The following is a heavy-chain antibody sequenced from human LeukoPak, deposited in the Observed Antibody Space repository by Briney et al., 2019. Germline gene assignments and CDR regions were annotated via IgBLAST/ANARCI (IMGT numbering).Heavy chain of an antibody. J-gene: IGHJ4*02. CDR1: GYGFTSYY. Sequence: ASVKVSCKAFGYGFTSYYIHWVRQAPGQGLEWMGIINPSVGGTTYARKFQGRVTMTRDTSTCTVYMELSSLRSEDTAVYYCARHGSGRYYPAEGRVDYWGQGTLVTVSS. D-gene: IGHD3-10*01. CDR3: ARHGSGRYYPAEGRVDY. CDR2: INPSVGGT. V-gene: IGHV1-46*03.